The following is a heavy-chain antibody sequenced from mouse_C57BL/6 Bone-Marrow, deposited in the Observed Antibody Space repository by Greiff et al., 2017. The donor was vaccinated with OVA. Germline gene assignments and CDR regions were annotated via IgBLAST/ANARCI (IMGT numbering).Heavy chain of an antibody. J-gene: IGHJ3*01. CDR3: ARLTGTFAY. V-gene: IGHV5-6*01. D-gene: IGHD4-1*01. CDR1: GFTFSSYC. CDR2: ISSGGSYT. Sequence: EVQVVESGGDLVKPGGSLKLSCAASGFTFSSYCMSWVRQTPDKRLEWVATISSGGSYTYYPDRVKGRFTISRDNAKNTLYLQMSSLKSEDTAMYYCARLTGTFAYWGQGTLVTVSA.